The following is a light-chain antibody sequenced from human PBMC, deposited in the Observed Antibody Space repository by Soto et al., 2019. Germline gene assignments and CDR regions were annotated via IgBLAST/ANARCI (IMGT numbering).Light chain of an antibody. J-gene: IGLJ1*01. Sequence: QSVLAQPASLSGSPGQSITISCTGTSSDIGHYDYVSWYQQHPGKAPKLMIYHVTYRPSGVSNRYSGSKSGNSASLTISGLQADDEADYYCCSLTTSHTYVFGRGTKVTVL. CDR2: HVT. CDR3: CSLTTSHTYV. CDR1: SSDIGHYDY. V-gene: IGLV2-14*03.